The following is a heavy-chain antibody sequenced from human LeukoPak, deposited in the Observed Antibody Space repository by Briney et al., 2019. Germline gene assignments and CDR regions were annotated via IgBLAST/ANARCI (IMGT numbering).Heavy chain of an antibody. CDR2: INHSGST. V-gene: IGHV4-34*01. D-gene: IGHD5-24*01. CDR3: ARNVEMATTFHYSYYYMDV. J-gene: IGHJ6*03. CDR1: GGSFNGYY. Sequence: PSETLSLTCAVYGGSFNGYYWSWIRQPPGKGLEWIGEINHSGSTNYNPSLKSRVTISVDTSKNQFSLKVSSVTAADTAVYYCARNVEMATTFHYSYYYMDVWGKGTTVTVSS.